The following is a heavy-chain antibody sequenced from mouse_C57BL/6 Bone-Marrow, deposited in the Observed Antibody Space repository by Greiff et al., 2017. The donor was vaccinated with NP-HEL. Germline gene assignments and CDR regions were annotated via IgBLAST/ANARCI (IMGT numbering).Heavy chain of an antibody. Sequence: EVQVVESGGGLVKPGGSLKLSCAASGFTFSSYTMSWVRQTPEKRLEWVATISGGGGNTYYPDSVKGRFTISRDNAKNTLYLQMSSLRSEDTAVYYCARKGETPFDYWGQGTTLTVSS. CDR2: ISGGGGNT. CDR3: ARKGETPFDY. V-gene: IGHV5-9*04. CDR1: GFTFSSYT. J-gene: IGHJ2*01.